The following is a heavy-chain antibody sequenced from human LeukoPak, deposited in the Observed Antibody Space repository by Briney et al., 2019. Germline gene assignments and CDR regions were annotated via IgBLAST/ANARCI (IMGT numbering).Heavy chain of an antibody. D-gene: IGHD3-10*01. Sequence: GASVKVSCKASGGTFSSYAISWVRQAPGQGLEWMGWINPNSGDTNYAQKFQGGVTMTRDTSISTAYMELSRLRSDDTAVYYCARGVTGIYYYYMDVWGKGTTVTVSS. CDR1: GGTFSSYA. J-gene: IGHJ6*03. V-gene: IGHV1-2*02. CDR3: ARGVTGIYYYYMDV. CDR2: INPNSGDT.